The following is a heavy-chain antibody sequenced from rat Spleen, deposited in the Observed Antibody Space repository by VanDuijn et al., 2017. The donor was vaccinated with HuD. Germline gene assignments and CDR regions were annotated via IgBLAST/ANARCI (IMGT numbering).Heavy chain of an antibody. D-gene: IGHD5-1*01. CDR3: ARLTGGHFDY. CDR1: GFTFSNFP. V-gene: IGHV5-7*01. J-gene: IGHJ2*01. Sequence: EVQLVESGGGLVQPGRSLKLSCAASGFTFSNFPMAWVRQAPKKGLEWVATISSDGGRNFYRDSVKGRFTISRDNAKNTLSLQMDSLRSEDTATYYCARLTGGHFDYWGQGVMGTVSS. CDR2: ISSDGGRN.